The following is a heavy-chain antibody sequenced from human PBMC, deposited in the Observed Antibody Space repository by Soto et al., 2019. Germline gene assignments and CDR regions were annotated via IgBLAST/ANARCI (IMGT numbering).Heavy chain of an antibody. Sequence: QVQLQESGPGLVKPSGTLSLICTVSSGSISSENWWGWVRQPPGKGLEYIGEIYYTGSTNDNPSLKSRISMSLDTSKNHFSLELNSVTAADTAVYYCARGMIGGTRRFDPWGQGTLVTVSS. J-gene: IGHJ5*02. CDR1: SGSISSENW. CDR2: IYYTGST. CDR3: ARGMIGGTRRFDP. V-gene: IGHV4-4*02. D-gene: IGHD1-1*01.